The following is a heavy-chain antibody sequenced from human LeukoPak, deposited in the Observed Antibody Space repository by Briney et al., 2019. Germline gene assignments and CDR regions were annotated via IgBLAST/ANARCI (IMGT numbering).Heavy chain of an antibody. Sequence: GGSLRLSCAASGFTFSSYSMNWVRQAPGKGLEWVSSISSSSSYIYYADSVKGRFTIPRDNAKNSLYLQMNSLRAEDTAVYYCASPRTAAGPVDAFDIWGQGTMVTVSS. D-gene: IGHD6-13*01. V-gene: IGHV3-21*01. CDR1: GFTFSSYS. J-gene: IGHJ3*02. CDR3: ASPRTAAGPVDAFDI. CDR2: ISSSSSYI.